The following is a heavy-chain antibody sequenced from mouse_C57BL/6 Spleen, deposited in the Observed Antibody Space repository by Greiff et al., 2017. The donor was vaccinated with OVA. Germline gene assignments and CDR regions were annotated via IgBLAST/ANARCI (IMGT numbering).Heavy chain of an antibody. CDR2: IYPGSGST. CDR1: GYTFTSYW. D-gene: IGHD1-1*01. Sequence: QVQLKESGAELVKPGASVKMSCKASGYTFTSYWITWVKQRPGQGLEWIGDIYPGSGSTNYNEKFKSKATLTVDTSSSTAYMQLSSLTSEDSAVYYCARDYGNEGFAYWGQGTLVTVSA. J-gene: IGHJ3*01. CDR3: ARDYGNEGFAY. V-gene: IGHV1-55*01.